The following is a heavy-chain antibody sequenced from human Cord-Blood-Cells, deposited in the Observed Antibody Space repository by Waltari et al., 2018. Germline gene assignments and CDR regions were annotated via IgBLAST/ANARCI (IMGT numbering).Heavy chain of an antibody. V-gene: IGHV4-31*03. CDR3: ARPSGLGGAFDI. CDR2: IYYSGST. CDR1: GGSINSGGYY. J-gene: IGHJ3*02. Sequence: QVQLQESGPGLVKPSQTLSLTCTVSGGSINSGGYYWSWIRQHPGKGLEWIGYIYYSGSTYYNPSLKSRVTISVDTSKNQFSLKLSSVTAADTAVYYCARPSGLGGAFDIWGQGTMVTVSS. D-gene: IGHD3-10*01.